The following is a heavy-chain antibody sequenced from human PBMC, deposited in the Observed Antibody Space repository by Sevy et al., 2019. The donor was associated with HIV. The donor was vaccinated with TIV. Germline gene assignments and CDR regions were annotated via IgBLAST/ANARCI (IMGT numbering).Heavy chain of an antibody. J-gene: IGHJ4*02. CDR3: AREWCTRPHDY. Sequence: GGCLRLSCAASGFAFYDYSMSCIRQAPGKGLEWVATLSFGCGKIKYADSVKGRFTISRDNSKNSFYLQMDSLRVEDTALYYCAREWCTRPHDYWGQGTQVTVSS. D-gene: IGHD2-8*02. CDR2: LSFGCGKI. V-gene: IGHV3-23*01. CDR1: GFAFYDYS.